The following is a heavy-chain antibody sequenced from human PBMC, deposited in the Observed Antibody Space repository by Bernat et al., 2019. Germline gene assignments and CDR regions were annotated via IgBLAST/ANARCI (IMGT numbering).Heavy chain of an antibody. Sequence: QMQLQESGPGLVKPSETLSLTCTVSGGSINSHDYYWGWIRQPPGKGLEWIGSVYPSGSTYYNPSLKSRVTVSVDTSKNQFSLKLGSVTAADTAVYHCARGMPMAPVHYAMDVWGQGTTVTVSS. CDR3: ARGMPMAPVHYAMDV. V-gene: IGHV4-39*01. D-gene: IGHD2-2*01. J-gene: IGHJ6*02. CDR2: VYPSGST. CDR1: GGSINSHDYY.